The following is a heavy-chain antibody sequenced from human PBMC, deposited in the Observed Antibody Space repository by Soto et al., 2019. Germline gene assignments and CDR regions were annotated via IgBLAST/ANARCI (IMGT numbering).Heavy chain of an antibody. CDR1: GNTFTSYA. Sequence: ASVKVSCKASGNTFTSYAMHWVRQAPGQRLEWMGWINAGNGNTKYSQKFQGRVIFTRDTSASTAYMELSSLRSEDTAMYYCARADILTGSLDFWGKGTLVTVSS. J-gene: IGHJ4*02. CDR2: INAGNGNT. V-gene: IGHV1-3*01. CDR3: ARADILTGSLDF. D-gene: IGHD3-9*01.